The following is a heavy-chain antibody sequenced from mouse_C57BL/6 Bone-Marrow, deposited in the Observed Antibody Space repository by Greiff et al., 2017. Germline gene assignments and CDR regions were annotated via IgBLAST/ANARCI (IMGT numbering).Heavy chain of an antibody. CDR2: LYPGSGST. J-gene: IGHJ2*01. CDR1: GYTFTSYW. D-gene: IGHD2-2*01. V-gene: IGHV1-55*01. Sequence: QVQLQQPGAELVKPGASVKMSCKASGYTFTSYWITWVKQRPGQGLEWIGDLYPGSGSTNYNEKFKSKATLTVDTSSSTAYMQLSSLTSEDSAVYYCASSTMVTTTGYYFDYWGQGTTRTVSS. CDR3: ASSTMVTTTGYYFDY.